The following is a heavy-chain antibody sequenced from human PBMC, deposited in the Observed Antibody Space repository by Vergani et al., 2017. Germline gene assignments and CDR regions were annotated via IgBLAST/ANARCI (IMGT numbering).Heavy chain of an antibody. CDR3: ATKRCGTPGCQIGYFRE. CDR2: ISYDGTQK. CDR1: GVTSSYYG. J-gene: IGHJ1*01. Sequence: QVHLVESGGGVVQPGRSLRLSCVVSGVTSSYYGMHWVRQAPGKGLVWVAVISYDGTQKYYADSVKGRFTISRDNSKSTLYLQMNSLRTEDTAVYYCATKRCGTPGCQIGYFREWGQGTLVTVSS. V-gene: IGHV3-30*03. D-gene: IGHD1-1*01.